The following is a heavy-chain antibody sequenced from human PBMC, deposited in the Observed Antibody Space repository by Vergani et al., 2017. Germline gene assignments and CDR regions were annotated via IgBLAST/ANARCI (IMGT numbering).Heavy chain of an antibody. CDR1: GFTFSSYS. V-gene: IGHV3-48*01. Sequence: EVQLVESGGGLVQPGGSLRLSCAASGFTFSSYSMNWVRQAPGKGLEWVSYISSSSSTIYYADSVKGRFTISRDNAKNSLYLQMNSLRAEDTAVYYCARIEGSSYYYYCMDVWGQGTTVTVSS. J-gene: IGHJ6*02. CDR2: ISSSSSTI. D-gene: IGHD6-6*01. CDR3: ARIEGSSYYYYCMDV.